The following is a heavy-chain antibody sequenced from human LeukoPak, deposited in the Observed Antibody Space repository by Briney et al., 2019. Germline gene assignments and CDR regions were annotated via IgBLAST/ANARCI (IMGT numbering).Heavy chain of an antibody. Sequence: GGSLRLSCAASGFTFSSYRMNWVRQTPGKGLEWVSSMSTSTSKIYYADSVKGRFTISRDNAKNFLFLQMNSLRAEDTAVYYCAKEDFLAAAGPDYWGQGTLVTVSS. V-gene: IGHV3-21*04. CDR3: AKEDFLAAAGPDY. J-gene: IGHJ4*02. CDR2: MSTSTSKI. CDR1: GFTFSSYR. D-gene: IGHD6-13*01.